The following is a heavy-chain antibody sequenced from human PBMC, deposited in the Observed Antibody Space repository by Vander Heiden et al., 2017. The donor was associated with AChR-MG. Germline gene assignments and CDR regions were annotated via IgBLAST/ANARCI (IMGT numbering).Heavy chain of an antibody. CDR1: GLTFSSDA. V-gene: IGHV3-23*01. Sequence: LLESGGGLVQPGGSLRLSCAASGLTFSSDAMSGGRQAPGKGLEWVSIISDNGDSTHYADSVKGRFSISRDNSKNTLYLQINSLRAEDTAVFFCAKDLSSGLHVTKWWEAFGMGVWGQGTTVTVSS. CDR3: AKDLSSGLHVTKWWEAFGMGV. J-gene: IGHJ6*02. CDR2: ISDNGDST. D-gene: IGHD2-15*01.